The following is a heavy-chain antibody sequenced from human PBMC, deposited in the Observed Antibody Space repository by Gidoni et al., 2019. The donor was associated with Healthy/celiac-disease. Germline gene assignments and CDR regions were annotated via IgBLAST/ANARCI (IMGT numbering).Heavy chain of an antibody. CDR3: VKGLGSGWSLDS. CDR1: GFIFTDYG. CDR2: VSSAGEKQ. V-gene: IGHV3-30*18. D-gene: IGHD6-19*01. Sequence: QVQLVESGGGLVQPGASLRLSCATPGFIFTDYGMHWVRQAPGKGLEWVAVVSSAGEKQSYADSVRGRFTISSDNSKTMVYLQMNSLRPEDTALYYCVKGLGSGWSLDSWGHGTLVIVSS. J-gene: IGHJ5*01.